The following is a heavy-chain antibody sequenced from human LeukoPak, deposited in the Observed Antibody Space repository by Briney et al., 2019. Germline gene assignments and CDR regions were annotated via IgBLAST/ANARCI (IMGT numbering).Heavy chain of an antibody. CDR3: ARVAAAGFAYDKFDP. J-gene: IGHJ5*02. D-gene: IGHD6-13*01. CDR1: GYTFTSYY. Sequence: ASVKVSCKASGYTFTSYYMHWVRQAPGQGLEWMGIINPSGASTNYAQKFQGRVNMTGDTSTNTVYMELGSLRSEDTAVYYCARVAAAGFAYDKFDPWGQGTPVTVSS. V-gene: IGHV1-46*01. CDR2: INPSGAST.